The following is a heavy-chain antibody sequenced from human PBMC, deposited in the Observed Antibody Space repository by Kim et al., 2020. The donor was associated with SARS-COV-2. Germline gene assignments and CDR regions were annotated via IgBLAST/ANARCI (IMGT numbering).Heavy chain of an antibody. J-gene: IGHJ4*02. Sequence: GKGRFTITRDNSKYTLYLQMNSLRAEDTSVYYCANPTPLWFGEPHGRNDYWGQGTLVTVSS. V-gene: IGHV3-23*01. CDR3: ANPTPLWFGEPHGRNDY. D-gene: IGHD3-10*01.